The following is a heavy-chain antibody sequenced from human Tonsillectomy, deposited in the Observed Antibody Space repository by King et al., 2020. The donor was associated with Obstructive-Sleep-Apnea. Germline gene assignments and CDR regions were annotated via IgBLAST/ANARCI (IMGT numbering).Heavy chain of an antibody. Sequence: VQLVESGGGVVQPGRSLRLSCAASGFAFSTFPMHWVRQAPGKGLEWVAVISNDGSSQYYAESVKGRLTISRDNSNNTLHLQLNSLRAEDTAVYFCARETRAYSFGYPMDYWGQGTLVTVSS. CDR3: ARETRAYSFGYPMDY. CDR2: ISNDGSSQ. D-gene: IGHD2-2*03. J-gene: IGHJ4*02. CDR1: GFAFSTFP. V-gene: IGHV3-30-3*01.